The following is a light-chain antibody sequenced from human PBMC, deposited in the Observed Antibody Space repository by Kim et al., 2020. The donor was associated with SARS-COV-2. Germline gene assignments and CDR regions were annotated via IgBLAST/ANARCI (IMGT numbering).Light chain of an antibody. CDR3: HQSNGFTWT. Sequence: IHLTQSPSSLSASVGDRVTITCRASQGVGSYLVGFQQKPGQAPQLLIYATSTLHSGVPSRFSGSGSGTDFTLTISSLQPEDFATYYCHQSNGFTWTFGKGTTLDIK. CDR1: QGVGSY. CDR2: ATS. J-gene: IGKJ1*01. V-gene: IGKV1-9*01.